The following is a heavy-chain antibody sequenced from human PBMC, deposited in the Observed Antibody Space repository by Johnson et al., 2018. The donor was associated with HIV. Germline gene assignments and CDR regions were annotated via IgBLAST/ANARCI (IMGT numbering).Heavy chain of an antibody. J-gene: IGHJ3*02. V-gene: IGHV3-73*01. CDR2: IKSNANSYAT. D-gene: IGHD1-26*01. CDR1: GFTFSREN. CDR3: ASLGGSYSLDI. Sequence: MQLVESGGGVVQPGMSLRLSYADSGFTFSRENMHWVRQASGKGLEWLGRIKSNANSYATEYSASVKGRFSISRDDLKNTAYLQMNSLRAEDTAVYYCASLGGSYSLDIWGQGTRVTVSS.